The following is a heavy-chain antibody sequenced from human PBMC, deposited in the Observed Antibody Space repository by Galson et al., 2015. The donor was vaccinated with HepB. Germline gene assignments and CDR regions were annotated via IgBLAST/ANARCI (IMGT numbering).Heavy chain of an antibody. CDR1: GYSFTSYY. CDR3: ARVWLYYFDF. CDR2: VYPGDSDT. J-gene: IGHJ4*02. V-gene: IGHV5-51*01. D-gene: IGHD5-12*01. Sequence: QSGAEVKKSGESLKISCKGSGYSFTSYYIAWVRQMPGKGLEWMGIVYPGDSDTTYNPSFQGQVTISADRSVGTAYLQWNSLKAPDTAIYYCARVWLYYFDFWGQGTLVTVSS.